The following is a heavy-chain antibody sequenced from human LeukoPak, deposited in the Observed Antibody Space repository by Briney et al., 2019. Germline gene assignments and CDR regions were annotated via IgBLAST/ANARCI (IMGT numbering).Heavy chain of an antibody. V-gene: IGHV4-38-2*02. CDR2: IYYSGRT. D-gene: IGHD4-11*01. J-gene: IGHJ6*03. CDR3: ARDLRDYRGYYYYMDV. CDR1: GYSISNGYY. Sequence: SETLSLTCTVSGYSISNGYYWGWIRQPPGKGLEWIGSIYYSGRTYYNPSLKSRVTISVDTSKNQFSLKLSSVTAADTAVYYCARDLRDYRGYYYYMDVWGKGTTVTISS.